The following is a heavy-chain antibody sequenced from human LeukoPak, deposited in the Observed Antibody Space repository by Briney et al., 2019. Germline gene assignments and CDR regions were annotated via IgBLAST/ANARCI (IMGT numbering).Heavy chain of an antibody. CDR1: GGSISSSSYY. CDR3: ARELIWPRDY. V-gene: IGHV4-61*02. J-gene: IGHJ4*02. Sequence: SETLSLTCTVSGGSISSSSYYWSWIRQPAGKGPEWIGRIYTSGSTNHNPSLKSRVTMSVDTSKNQFSLKLSSVTAEDTAVYYCARELIWPRDYWGQGTLVTVSS. D-gene: IGHD3/OR15-3a*01. CDR2: IYTSGST.